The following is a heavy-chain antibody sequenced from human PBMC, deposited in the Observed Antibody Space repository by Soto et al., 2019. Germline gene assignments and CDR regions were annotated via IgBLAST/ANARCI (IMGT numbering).Heavy chain of an antibody. D-gene: IGHD3-22*01. V-gene: IGHV4-30-4*01. Sequence: SETLSLTCTVSGGSISSGDYYWSWIRQPPGKGLEWIGYIYYSGNTYYNPSLKSRLNISIDTSKNQFSLKLSSVTAADTAVYYCARASSTMMKLVYYCGLDVWGQGTSVTVSS. CDR3: ARASSTMMKLVYYCGLDV. CDR2: IYYSGNT. J-gene: IGHJ6*02. CDR1: GGSISSGDYY.